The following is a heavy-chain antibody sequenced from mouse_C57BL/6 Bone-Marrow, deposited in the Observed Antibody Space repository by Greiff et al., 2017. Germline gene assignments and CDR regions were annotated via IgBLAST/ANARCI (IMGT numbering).Heavy chain of an antibody. V-gene: IGHV5-6*01. D-gene: IGHD1-1*01. Sequence: EVHLVESGGDLVKPGGSLKLSCAASGFTFSSYGMSWVRQTPDKRLEWVATISSGGSYTYYPDSVKGRFTISRDNAKNTLYLQMSSLKSEYTAMYYCAGGSILYYYAMDYWGQGTSVTVSS. J-gene: IGHJ4*01. CDR1: GFTFSSYG. CDR3: AGGSILYYYAMDY. CDR2: ISSGGSYT.